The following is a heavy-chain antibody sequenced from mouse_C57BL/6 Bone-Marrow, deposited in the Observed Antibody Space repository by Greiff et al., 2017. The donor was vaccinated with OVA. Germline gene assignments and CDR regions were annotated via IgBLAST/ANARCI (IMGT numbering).Heavy chain of an antibody. Sequence: VKLQESGAELARPGASVKLSCKASGYTFTSYGISWVKQRTGQGLEWIGEIYPRSGNTYYNEKFKGKATLTADKSSSTAYMELSSLTSEDSAVYFCAVYGSSYDWYFDVWGTGTTVTVSS. D-gene: IGHD1-1*01. J-gene: IGHJ1*03. CDR1: GYTFTSYG. CDR3: AVYGSSYDWYFDV. V-gene: IGHV1-81*01. CDR2: IYPRSGNT.